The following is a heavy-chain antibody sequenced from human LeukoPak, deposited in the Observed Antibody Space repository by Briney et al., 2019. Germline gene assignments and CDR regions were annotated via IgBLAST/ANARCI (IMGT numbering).Heavy chain of an antibody. CDR3: ARDFGIVGAIDAFDI. CDR2: IYYSGNT. Sequence: SETLSLTCTVSGGSISSYYWSWIRQPPGKRLEWIGYIYYSGNTNYNPSLKSRVTISVDTSQSQFSLKLSSVTSADTAVYYCARDFGIVGAIDAFDIWGQGTMVTVSS. J-gene: IGHJ3*02. D-gene: IGHD1-26*01. CDR1: GGSISSYY. V-gene: IGHV4-59*01.